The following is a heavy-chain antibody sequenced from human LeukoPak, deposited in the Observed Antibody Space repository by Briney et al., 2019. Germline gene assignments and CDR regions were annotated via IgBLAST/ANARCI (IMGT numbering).Heavy chain of an antibody. CDR3: AKEQDIVVVPAAMPEGGMDV. Sequence: GGSLRLSCAASGFTFDDYAMHWVGQAPGKGLEWVSLISGDGGSTYYADSVKGRFTISRDNSKNSLYLQMNSLRTEDTALYYCAKEQDIVVVPAAMPEGGMDVWGQGTTVTVSS. J-gene: IGHJ6*02. V-gene: IGHV3-43*02. CDR1: GFTFDDYA. D-gene: IGHD2-2*01. CDR2: ISGDGGST.